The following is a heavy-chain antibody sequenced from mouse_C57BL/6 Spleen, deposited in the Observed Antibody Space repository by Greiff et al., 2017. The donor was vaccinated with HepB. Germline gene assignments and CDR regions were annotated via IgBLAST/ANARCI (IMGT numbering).Heavy chain of an antibody. D-gene: IGHD1-1*01. CDR3: ARQRRITTVVATGEYYYAMDY. J-gene: IGHJ4*01. CDR2: IHPNSGST. V-gene: IGHV1-64*01. CDR1: GYTFTSYW. Sequence: QVQLQQSGAELVKPGASVKLSCKASGYTFTSYWMHWVKQRPGQGLEWIGMIHPNSGSTNYNEKFKSKATLTVDKSSSTAYMQLSSLTSEDSAVYDCARQRRITTVVATGEYYYAMDYWGQGTSVTVSS.